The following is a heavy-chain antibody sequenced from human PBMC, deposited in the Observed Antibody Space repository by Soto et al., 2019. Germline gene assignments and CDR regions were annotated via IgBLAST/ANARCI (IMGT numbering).Heavy chain of an antibody. Sequence: GGSLRLSCAASGFTFNNYAMNWVRQAPGKGLEWVSGISDSGGSTYFADSVKGRFTISRDNSKNTLFLQMNSLRAEDTAVYHCAKDRSEVWGLFDNWGQGTVVTVSS. CDR3: AKDRSEVWGLFDN. J-gene: IGHJ4*02. D-gene: IGHD3-16*01. V-gene: IGHV3-23*01. CDR2: ISDSGGST. CDR1: GFTFNNYA.